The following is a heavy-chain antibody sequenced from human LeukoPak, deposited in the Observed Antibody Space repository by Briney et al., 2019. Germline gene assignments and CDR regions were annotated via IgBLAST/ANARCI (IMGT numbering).Heavy chain of an antibody. CDR3: ARGVRKENYYYYGMDV. Sequence: GGSLRLSCAASGFTFSSYSMNWVRQAPGKGLEWVSVIYSGGSTYYADSVKGRFTISRHNSKNTLYLQMNSLRAEDTAVYYCARGVRKENYYYYGMDVWGQGTTVTVSS. CDR1: GFTFSSYS. J-gene: IGHJ6*02. V-gene: IGHV3-53*04. CDR2: IYSGGST.